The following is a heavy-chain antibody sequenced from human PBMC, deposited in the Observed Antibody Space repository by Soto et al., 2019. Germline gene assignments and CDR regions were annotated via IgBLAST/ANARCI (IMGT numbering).Heavy chain of an antibody. CDR1: GGSISNYY. D-gene: IGHD4-4*01. Sequence: SETLSLTCSVSGGSISNYYWSWIRQPPGKGLEWIGYIYYSGSTNYNPSLKSRVTISVDTSRSQLSLKLSSVTAADTAVYYCAREVTAFDYWGQGTLVTVSS. V-gene: IGHV4-59*01. CDR2: IYYSGST. CDR3: AREVTAFDY. J-gene: IGHJ4*02.